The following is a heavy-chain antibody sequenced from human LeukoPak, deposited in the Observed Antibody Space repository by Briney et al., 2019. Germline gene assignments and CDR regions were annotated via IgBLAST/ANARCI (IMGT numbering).Heavy chain of an antibody. CDR1: GGSISSIIYY. V-gene: IGHV4-39*01. D-gene: IGHD3-10*01. Sequence: KASETLSLTCTVSGGSISSIIYYWGWIRQPPGKGLEWIVTIYYSGSTYYNLSLKSRVTISVDTSRNQFSLKLSSVTAADTAVYYCARHSRSVDYGSGSYTWDYWGQGTLVTVSS. CDR3: ARHSRSVDYGSGSYTWDY. CDR2: IYYSGST. J-gene: IGHJ4*02.